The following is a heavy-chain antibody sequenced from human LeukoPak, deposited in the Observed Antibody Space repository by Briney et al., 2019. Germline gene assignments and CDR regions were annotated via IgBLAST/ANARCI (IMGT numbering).Heavy chain of an antibody. CDR3: ATRSTGVAATFDS. Sequence: PSETLSLTCTVSGGSITSYYWSWIRQPPGKGLEWIGYIYDSGNTNYNPSLKSRVTISVDTSKNHFSLKLSSVTAADTAVYYCATRSTGVAATFDSWGQGALVTVSS. CDR2: IYDSGNT. J-gene: IGHJ4*02. CDR1: GGSITSYY. D-gene: IGHD2-15*01. V-gene: IGHV4-59*01.